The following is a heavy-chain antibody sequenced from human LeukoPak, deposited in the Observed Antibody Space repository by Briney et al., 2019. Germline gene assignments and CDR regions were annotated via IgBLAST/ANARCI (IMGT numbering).Heavy chain of an antibody. CDR1: GYTFTGYY. D-gene: IGHD6-13*01. Sequence: ASVKVSCKASGYTFTGYYMHWVRQAPGQGLEWMGWINPNGGDTNYAQKFQGGVTMTRDTSIATAYMELSRLRFDDTAVYYCARVPEYSSSPFDYWGQGTLVTVSS. J-gene: IGHJ4*02. CDR2: INPNGGDT. CDR3: ARVPEYSSSPFDY. V-gene: IGHV1-2*02.